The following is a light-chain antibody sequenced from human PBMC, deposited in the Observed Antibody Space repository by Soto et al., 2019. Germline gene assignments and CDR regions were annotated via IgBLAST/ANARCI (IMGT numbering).Light chain of an antibody. V-gene: IGLV2-23*01. CDR2: EDT. CDR3: CSYAGSSTYV. CDR1: SSDVGSYNL. Sequence: QSVLTQPASVSGSPGQSIAISCTGTSSDVGSYNLVSWYQQHPGEAPKLMIHEDTKRPSGVSYRFSGSKSGNTASLTISGLQAEDEADYYCCSYAGSSTYVFGTGTQLTVL. J-gene: IGLJ7*01.